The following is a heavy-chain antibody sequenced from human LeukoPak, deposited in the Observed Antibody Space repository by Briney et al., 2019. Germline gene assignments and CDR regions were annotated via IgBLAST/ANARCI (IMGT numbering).Heavy chain of an antibody. CDR1: GGSISSYY. V-gene: IGHV4-4*07. CDR2: IYTSGST. CDR3: ARGTKYDSGGYFSFNY. D-gene: IGHD3-22*01. J-gene: IGHJ4*02. Sequence: PSETLSLTCTVSGGSISSYYWSWIRQPAGRGLEWIGRIYTSGSTNYNPSLKSRVTMSVDTSKNQFSLRLSSVTAADTAVYYCARGTKYDSGGYFSFNYWGQGTLVTVSS.